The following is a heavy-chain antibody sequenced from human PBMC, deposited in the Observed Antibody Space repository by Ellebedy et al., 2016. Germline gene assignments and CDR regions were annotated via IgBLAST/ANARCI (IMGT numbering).Heavy chain of an antibody. CDR2: IYPGDSDT. CDR3: ARRAGEGETGDFDY. CDR1: GYIFTNYW. Sequence: GESLKISXKGFGYIFTNYWIGWVRQMPGKGLEWMGIIYPGDSDTTYSPSFRGQVTISADKSISTAYLQWSSLKASDTAMYYCARRAGEGETGDFDYWGQGTLVTVSS. J-gene: IGHJ4*02. D-gene: IGHD3-10*01. V-gene: IGHV5-51*01.